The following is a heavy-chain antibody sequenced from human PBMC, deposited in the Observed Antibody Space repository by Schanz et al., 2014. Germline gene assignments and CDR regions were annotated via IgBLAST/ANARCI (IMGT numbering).Heavy chain of an antibody. Sequence: EVQLVESGGGLIQPGGSLRLSCAVSGFIVRSNYMTWVRQAPGKGLEWVSGITGASDHIDYAESVKGRFTISRDNSKNTLYLQMDSLGAEDTAVYFCAKKVPAYNPFDSWGQGTLVTVSS. CDR1: GFIVRSNY. D-gene: IGHD1-1*01. V-gene: IGHV3-23*04. J-gene: IGHJ4*02. CDR2: ITGASDHI. CDR3: AKKVPAYNPFDS.